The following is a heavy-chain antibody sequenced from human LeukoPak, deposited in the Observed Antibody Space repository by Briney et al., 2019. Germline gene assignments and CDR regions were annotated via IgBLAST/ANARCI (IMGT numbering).Heavy chain of an antibody. V-gene: IGHV3-23*01. CDR3: AKDIGGSYFRPRLEY. CDR1: GFTFSSYA. J-gene: IGHJ4*02. CDR2: ISGSGGST. Sequence: GGSLRLSCAASGFTFSSYAMSWVRQAPGKGLEWVSAISGSGGSTYYADSVKGRFTISRDNSKNTLYLQMNSLRAEDTAVYYCAKDIGGSYFRPRLEYWGQGTLVTASS. D-gene: IGHD1-26*01.